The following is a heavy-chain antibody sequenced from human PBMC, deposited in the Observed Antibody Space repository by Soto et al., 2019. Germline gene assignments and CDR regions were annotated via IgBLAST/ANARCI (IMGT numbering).Heavy chain of an antibody. CDR1: GASISSYY. CDR2: MYFNESP. J-gene: IGHJ4*02. D-gene: IGHD6-19*01. Sequence: SETLSLTCTVSGASISSYYWSWIRQPPGKGLEWIGYMYFNESPKYNPSLKSRVTMSVDTSKNQFSLKLSSVTAADTAVYYCARVALPYSSGWYGYWGQGTLVTVSS. V-gene: IGHV4-59*01. CDR3: ARVALPYSSGWYGY.